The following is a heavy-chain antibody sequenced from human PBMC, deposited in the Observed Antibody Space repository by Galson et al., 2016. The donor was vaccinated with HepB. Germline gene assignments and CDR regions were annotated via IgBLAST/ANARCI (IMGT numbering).Heavy chain of an antibody. CDR1: GFTYRKYD. D-gene: IGHD1-26*01. CDR3: VQGSTAPAV. CDR2: ISRSGDST. J-gene: IGHJ6*04. Sequence: SLRLSCAASGFTYRKYDMSWLRQAPGKGLEVVSSISRSGDSTDYADSVKGRFTISRDNSKNTLSLQMNSLTADDTAIYYCVQGSTAPAVWGKGTTVTVPS. V-gene: IGHV3-23*01.